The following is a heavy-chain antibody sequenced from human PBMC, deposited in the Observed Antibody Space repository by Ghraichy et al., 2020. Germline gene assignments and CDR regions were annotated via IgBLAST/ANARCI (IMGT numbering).Heavy chain of an antibody. J-gene: IGHJ2*01. Sequence: ASVKVSCKASGYTFTSYAMHWVRQAPGQRLEWMGWINAGNGNTKYSQKFQGRVTITRDTSASTAYMELSSLRSEDTAVYYCAREGTRIAVAGSYWYFDLWGRGTLVTVSS. CDR3: AREGTRIAVAGSYWYFDL. CDR2: INAGNGNT. V-gene: IGHV1-3*01. D-gene: IGHD6-19*01. CDR1: GYTFTSYA.